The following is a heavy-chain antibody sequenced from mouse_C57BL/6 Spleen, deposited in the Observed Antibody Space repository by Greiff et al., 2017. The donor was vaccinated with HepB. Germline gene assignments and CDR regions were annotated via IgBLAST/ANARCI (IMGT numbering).Heavy chain of an antibody. V-gene: IGHV1-82*01. CDR2: IYPGDGDT. Sequence: VQLQQSGPELVKPGASVRISCKASGYAFSSSWMNWVKQRPGKGLEWIGRIYPGDGDTNYDGKFKGKATLTADKSSSAAYMQLSSLTSEDSAVYFCARDPITTVVNAMDYWGQGTSVTVSS. J-gene: IGHJ4*01. CDR3: ARDPITTVVNAMDY. D-gene: IGHD1-1*01. CDR1: GYAFSSSW.